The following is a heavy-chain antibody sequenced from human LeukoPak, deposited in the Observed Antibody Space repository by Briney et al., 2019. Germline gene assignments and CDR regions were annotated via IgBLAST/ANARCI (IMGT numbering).Heavy chain of an antibody. Sequence: GGSLRLSCVASGFTFSSYNMIWVRQAPGKGLEWVSGLSGSGRATYCAHSVKGRFTISRENSKNAMFLQMNSLRVDDTAVYYCARQRVMLTGTGGTWIDPWGQGTLVTVSS. CDR1: GFTFSSYN. V-gene: IGHV3-23*01. CDR3: ARQRVMLTGTGGTWIDP. D-gene: IGHD1/OR15-1a*01. CDR2: LSGSGRAT. J-gene: IGHJ5*02.